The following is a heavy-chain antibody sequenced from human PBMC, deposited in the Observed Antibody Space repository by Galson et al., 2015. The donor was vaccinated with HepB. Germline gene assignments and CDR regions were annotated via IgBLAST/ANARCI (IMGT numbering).Heavy chain of an antibody. CDR2: LSFDGRNK. V-gene: IGHV3-30*18. D-gene: IGHD5-18*01. CDR1: GFSFSGYG. J-gene: IGHJ6*02. CDR3: AKDRIQLWFAHENSDYSGNYGMDV. Sequence: SLRLSCAASGFSFSGYGMHWVRQAPGKGLEWVAVLSFDGRNKYYADSVKGRFTVSRDNSKNMLYLEMNSLRGEDTAVYYCAKDRIQLWFAHENSDYSGNYGMDVWGQGTTVTVSS.